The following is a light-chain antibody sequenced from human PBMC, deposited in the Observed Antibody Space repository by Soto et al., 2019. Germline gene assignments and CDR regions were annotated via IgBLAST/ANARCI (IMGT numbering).Light chain of an antibody. J-gene: IGKJ1*01. CDR1: QSVSSY. Sequence: EIVLTQSPATLSLSPGERATLSCRASQSVSSYLAWYQQKPGQAPRLLIYDASNRATGIPARFSGSGSGTDFTLTISSLEPEDFAVYYSQQRSNWPKTLGQGTKVEIK. V-gene: IGKV3-11*01. CDR3: QQRSNWPKT. CDR2: DAS.